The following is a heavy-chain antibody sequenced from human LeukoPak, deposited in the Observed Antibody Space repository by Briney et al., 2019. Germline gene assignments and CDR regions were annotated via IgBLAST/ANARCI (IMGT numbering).Heavy chain of an antibody. J-gene: IGHJ5*02. CDR1: GGSFSGYY. CDR2: INHSGST. D-gene: IGHD6-6*01. CDR3: AREEYSGVGSLDP. V-gene: IGHV4-34*01. Sequence: KPSETLFPTCAVYGGSFSGYYWSWIRQPPGKGLGWIGEINHSGSTNYNPSLKSRVTISVDTSKNQSSLKLSSVTAADTAVYYCAREEYSGVGSLDPWGQGTLVTVSS.